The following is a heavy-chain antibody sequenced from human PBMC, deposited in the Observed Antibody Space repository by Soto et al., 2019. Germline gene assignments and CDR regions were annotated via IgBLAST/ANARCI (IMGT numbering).Heavy chain of an antibody. CDR2: IGGSGGST. CDR1: GFTFSNYA. J-gene: IGHJ4*02. V-gene: IGHV3-23*01. Sequence: GGSLRLSCAASGFTFSNYAMGWVRQAPGKGLEWVSAIGGSGGSTYYADSVKGRFTISRDNSKNTLYLQMNSLRAEDTALYYCAKTAEAVAGTVYGYWGQGTLVTVSS. CDR3: AKTAEAVAGTVYGY. D-gene: IGHD6-19*01.